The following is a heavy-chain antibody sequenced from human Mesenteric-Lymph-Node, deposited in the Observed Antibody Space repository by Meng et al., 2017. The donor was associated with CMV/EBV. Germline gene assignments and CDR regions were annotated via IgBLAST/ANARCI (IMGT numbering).Heavy chain of an antibody. CDR3: ARDDDRSTNAYDPDY. V-gene: IGHV3-23*01. CDR2: VSVRGAGT. J-gene: IGHJ4*02. D-gene: IGHD1-1*01. Sequence: SGFTFRRYAMSWARQGPGKGLEWVSSVSVRGAGTYYADSLKGRFTISRDDSKNTLYLQMNSLRGEDTGIYYCARDDDRSTNAYDPDYWGRGTLVTVSS. CDR1: GFTFRRYA.